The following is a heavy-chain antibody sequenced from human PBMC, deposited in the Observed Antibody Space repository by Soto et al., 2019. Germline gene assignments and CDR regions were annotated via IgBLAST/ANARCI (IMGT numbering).Heavy chain of an antibody. D-gene: IGHD4-4*01. J-gene: IGHJ4*02. V-gene: IGHV4-39*01. Sequence: PSETLSLTCTVSGGSISSSSYYWGWIRQPPGKGLEWIGSIYYSGSTYYNPSLKSRVTISVDTSKNQFSLKLSSVTAADTAVYYCARDPPNDYSNHYFDDWGQGTLVTVSS. CDR3: ARDPPNDYSNHYFDD. CDR1: GGSISSSSYY. CDR2: IYYSGST.